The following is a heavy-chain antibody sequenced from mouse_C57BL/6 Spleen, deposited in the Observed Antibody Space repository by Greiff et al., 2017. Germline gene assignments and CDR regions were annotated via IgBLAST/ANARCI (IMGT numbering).Heavy chain of an antibody. Sequence: GGGLVQPKGSLKLSCDASGFTFNTYAMHWVRQAPGKGLEWVARIRSKSSNYATYYADSVKDRFTISRDDSQSMLYLQMNNLKTEDTAMYYCVREDYYGSSPYVGYWGQSTTLTVAS. J-gene: IGHJ2*01. CDR2: IRSKSSNYAT. CDR1: GFTFNTYA. CDR3: VREDYYGSSPYVGY. V-gene: IGHV10-3*01. D-gene: IGHD1-1*01.